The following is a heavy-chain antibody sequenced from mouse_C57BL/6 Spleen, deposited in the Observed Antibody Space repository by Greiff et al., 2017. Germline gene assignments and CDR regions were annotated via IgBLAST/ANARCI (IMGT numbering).Heavy chain of an antibody. Sequence: QLQQPGAELVMPGASVKLSCKASGYTFTSYWMHWVKQRPGQGLEWIGEIDPSDSYTNYNQKFKGKSTLTVDKSSSTAYMQLSSLTSEDSAVYYCARFDYKGRYYAMDYWGQGTSVTVSS. CDR1: GYTFTSYW. D-gene: IGHD2-12*01. CDR2: IDPSDSYT. J-gene: IGHJ4*01. V-gene: IGHV1-69*01. CDR3: ARFDYKGRYYAMDY.